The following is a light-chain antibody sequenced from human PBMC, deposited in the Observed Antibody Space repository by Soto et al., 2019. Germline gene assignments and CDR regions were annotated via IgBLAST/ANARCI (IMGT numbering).Light chain of an antibody. Sequence: NRAPSVSGSSGQSCNLSCTGYSTDFVSYNRVSWYQQPPGTAPKLIIYEASNRPSGVPDRFSGSKSGNTASRTISGLQAADEVDYYGRLYTSENTSVFGTGTKVTVL. J-gene: IGLJ1*01. CDR2: EAS. CDR1: STDFVSYNR. CDR3: RLYTSENTSV. V-gene: IGLV2-18*01.